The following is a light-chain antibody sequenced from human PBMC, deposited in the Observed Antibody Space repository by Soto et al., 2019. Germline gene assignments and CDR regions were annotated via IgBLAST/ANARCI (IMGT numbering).Light chain of an antibody. CDR3: QHYVTSLTT. V-gene: IGKV3-20*01. Sequence: EIVMTQSPATLSVSPGERATLSYRASQSISDTLAWYQQKPGQAPRLLIFGASIRVTGIPDRFIGSGSGTDFTLTITRLEPEDFAVYYCQHYVTSLTTFGQGTKVDIK. J-gene: IGKJ1*01. CDR2: GAS. CDR1: QSISDT.